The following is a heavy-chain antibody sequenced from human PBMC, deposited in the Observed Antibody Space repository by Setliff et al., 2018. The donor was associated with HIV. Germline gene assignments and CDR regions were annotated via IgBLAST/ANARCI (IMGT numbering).Heavy chain of an antibody. J-gene: IGHJ4*02. Sequence: SETLSLTCAVSGYSISSGYYWGWIRQPPGKGLEWIGSIYLSGSTYYNPSLKSRVTITVDTSKNQFSLKLSSVTAADTAVYYCAGARITIFGVIIIPVDFDYWGQGTLVTVS. D-gene: IGHD3-3*01. CDR2: IYLSGST. CDR3: AGARITIFGVIIIPVDFDY. CDR1: GYSISSGYY. V-gene: IGHV4-38-2*01.